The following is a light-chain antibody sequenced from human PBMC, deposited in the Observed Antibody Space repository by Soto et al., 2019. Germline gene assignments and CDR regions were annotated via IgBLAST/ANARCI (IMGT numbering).Light chain of an antibody. V-gene: IGKV1-33*01. CDR1: QDISNF. CDR2: DAS. CDR3: QQYDYLPVT. J-gene: IGKJ4*01. Sequence: DIQMTQSPSSLSASVGDRVTITCQASQDISNFLNWYQQKPGKAPKVLIHDASNRKSGVPSRFTGSGYGTDFILTITSLQPEDVATYYCQQYDYLPVTFGGGTKVEIK.